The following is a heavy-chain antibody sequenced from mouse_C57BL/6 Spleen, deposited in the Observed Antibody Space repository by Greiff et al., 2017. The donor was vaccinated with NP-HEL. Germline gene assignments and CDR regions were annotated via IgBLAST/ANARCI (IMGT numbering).Heavy chain of an antibody. CDR3: TGGHTGRGGNAMDY. V-gene: IGHV6-3*01. J-gene: IGHJ4*01. Sequence: EVHLVESGGGLVQPGGSMKLSCVASGFTFSNYWMNWVRQSPEKGLEWVAQIRLKSDNYATHYAESVKGRFTISRDDSKSSVYLQMNNLRAEDTGIYYCTGGHTGRGGNAMDYWGQGTSVTVSS. CDR1: GFTFSNYW. CDR2: IRLKSDNYAT. D-gene: IGHD6-1*01.